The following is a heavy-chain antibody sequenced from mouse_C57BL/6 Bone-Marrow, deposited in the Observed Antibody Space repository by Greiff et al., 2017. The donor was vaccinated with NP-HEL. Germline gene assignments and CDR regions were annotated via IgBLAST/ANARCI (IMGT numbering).Heavy chain of an antibody. CDR1: GYTFTSYW. CDR3: ARRGWLEAWFAY. V-gene: IGHV1-59*01. CDR2: IDPSDSYT. D-gene: IGHD2-2*01. J-gene: IGHJ3*01. Sequence: VQLQQSGAELVRPGTSVKLSCKASGYTFTSYWMHWVKQRPGQGLEWIGVIDPSDSYTNYNQKFKGKATLTVDTSSSTAYMQLSSLTSEDSAVYYCARRGWLEAWFAYWGQGTLVTVSA.